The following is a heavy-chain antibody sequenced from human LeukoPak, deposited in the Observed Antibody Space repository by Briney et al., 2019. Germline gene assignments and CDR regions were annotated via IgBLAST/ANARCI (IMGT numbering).Heavy chain of an antibody. CDR2: IKQDGSEK. CDR3: ARGSYSSSSPVAY. V-gene: IGHV3-7*01. D-gene: IGHD6-13*01. CDR1: GFTFSSYA. J-gene: IGHJ4*02. Sequence: GESLRLSCAASGFTFSSYAMSWVRQAPGKGLEWVANIKQDGSEKYYVDSVKGRFTISRDNAKNSLYLQMNSLRAEDTAVYYCARGSYSSSSPVAYWGQGTLVTVSS.